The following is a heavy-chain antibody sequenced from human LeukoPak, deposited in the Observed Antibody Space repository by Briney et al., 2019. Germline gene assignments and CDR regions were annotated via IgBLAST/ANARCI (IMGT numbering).Heavy chain of an antibody. CDR1: GFTCSSYW. Sequence: PGGSLRLSCAASGFTCSSYWMSWVRQAPGKGQEWVANIKQDGSEKYYVDSVKGRFTISRDNAKNSLYLQMNSLRAEDTVVYYCARGYGNYGYWGQGTLVTVSS. J-gene: IGHJ4*02. CDR3: ARGYGNYGY. CDR2: IKQDGSEK. D-gene: IGHD4-11*01. V-gene: IGHV3-7*01.